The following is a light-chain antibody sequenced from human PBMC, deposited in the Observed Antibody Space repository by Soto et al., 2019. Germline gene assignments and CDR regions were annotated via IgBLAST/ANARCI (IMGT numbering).Light chain of an antibody. V-gene: IGKV1-39*01. CDR3: QQTYDIPWT. CDR2: AAT. Sequence: IQMTQSPSSLSASFGERVIITCRANQTIARYLNWYQQRPGKAPNLLVYAATRLESGVPSRFSGSGSGTDYTLSISSLQPEDFATYHCQQTYDIPWTFGQGTKVDI. CDR1: QTIARY. J-gene: IGKJ1*01.